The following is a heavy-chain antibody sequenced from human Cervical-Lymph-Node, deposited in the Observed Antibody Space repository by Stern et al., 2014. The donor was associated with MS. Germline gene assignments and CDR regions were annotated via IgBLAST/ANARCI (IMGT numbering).Heavy chain of an antibody. CDR1: GFTFSSYA. Sequence: VQLVESGGGVVQPGRSLRLSCAASGFTFSSYAMHWVRQAPGKGLAWVAVISYDGSNKYYADSVKGRFSSSRDNSKNSLYLQMNSLRAEDTAVYYCARDNGNSSGWSFYFQHWGQGTLVTVSS. CDR3: ARDNGNSSGWSFYFQH. D-gene: IGHD6-19*01. V-gene: IGHV3-30-3*01. J-gene: IGHJ1*01. CDR2: ISYDGSNK.